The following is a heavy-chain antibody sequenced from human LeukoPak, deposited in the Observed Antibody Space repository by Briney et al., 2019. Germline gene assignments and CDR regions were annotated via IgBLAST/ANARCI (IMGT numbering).Heavy chain of an antibody. V-gene: IGHV3-30-3*01. CDR3: ARGGPIDY. CDR1: GFTFSDYA. CDR2: ISYDGSNK. J-gene: IGHJ4*02. Sequence: GGSLRLSCAASGFTFSDYAMHWVRQAPGKGLEWVAVISYDGSNKYYADSVKGRFTISRDKSKNTLYLQMNSLRAEDTAVYYCARGGPIDYWGQGTLVTVSS.